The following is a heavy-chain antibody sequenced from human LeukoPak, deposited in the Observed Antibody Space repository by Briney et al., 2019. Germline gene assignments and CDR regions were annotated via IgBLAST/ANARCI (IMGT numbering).Heavy chain of an antibody. Sequence: GGSRRLSCAASGFTISSYAMNWVRQAPGKGLEWVSAISGSGDGTYYTDSVKGRFTVSRDNSRNTLYLQMNSLRAEDTAVYYCAKDVWFSGSSDYWGQGTLVTVSS. V-gene: IGHV3-23*01. CDR2: ISGSGDGT. D-gene: IGHD2-21*01. CDR1: GFTISSYA. CDR3: AKDVWFSGSSDY. J-gene: IGHJ4*02.